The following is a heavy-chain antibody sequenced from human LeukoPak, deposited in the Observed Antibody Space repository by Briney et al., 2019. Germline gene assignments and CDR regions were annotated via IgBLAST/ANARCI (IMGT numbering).Heavy chain of an antibody. Sequence: GGSLRLSCAASGFTFGSYAMHWVRQAPGKGLEYVSAISSNGGSTYYANSVKGRFTISRDNSKNTLYLQMGSLRAEDMAMYYCASSMTPHWYFDLWGRGTLVTVSS. CDR1: GFTFGSYA. V-gene: IGHV3-64*01. CDR3: ASSMTPHWYFDL. J-gene: IGHJ2*01. CDR2: ISSNGGST. D-gene: IGHD2/OR15-2a*01.